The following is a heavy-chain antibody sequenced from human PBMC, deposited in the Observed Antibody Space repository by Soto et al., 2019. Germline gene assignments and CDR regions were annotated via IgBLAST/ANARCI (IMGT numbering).Heavy chain of an antibody. D-gene: IGHD4-17*01. CDR3: ARLQQYYGGKPGDAFDI. CDR2: MNPNSGNT. CDR1: GSTFTSYA. J-gene: IGHJ3*02. V-gene: IGHV1-8*01. Sequence: ASVKVSCKASGSTFTSYAINWVRQATGQGLEWMGWMNPNSGNTGYAQKFQGRVTMTRNTSISTAYMELSSLRSEDTAMYYCARLQQYYGGKPGDAFDIWGQGTMVSV.